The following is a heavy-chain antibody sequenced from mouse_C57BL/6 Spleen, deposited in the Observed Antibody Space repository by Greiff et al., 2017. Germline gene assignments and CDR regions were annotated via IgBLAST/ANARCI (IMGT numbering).Heavy chain of an antibody. CDR2: IDPSDSYT. CDR3: ARLLGRGKYFDY. J-gene: IGHJ2*01. Sequence: QVQLQQPGAELVMPGASVKLSCKASGYTFTSYWMHWVKQRPGKGLEWIGEIDPSDSYTNYNQKFKGKSTLTVDKSSSTAYMQLSSLTSEDSAVYYCARLLGRGKYFDYGGQGTTLTVSS. D-gene: IGHD4-1*01. CDR1: GYTFTSYW. V-gene: IGHV1-69*01.